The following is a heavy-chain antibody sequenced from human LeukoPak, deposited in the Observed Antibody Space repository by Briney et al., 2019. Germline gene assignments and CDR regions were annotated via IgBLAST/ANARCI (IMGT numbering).Heavy chain of an antibody. Sequence: GRSLRLSCAASGFTFSSYGMHWVRQAPGKGLEWVAVISYDGSNKYYADSVKGRFTISRDNSKNTLYLQMNSLRAEDTAVYYCAKAFGWELTDSVDYWGQGTLVTASS. CDR2: ISYDGSNK. J-gene: IGHJ4*02. V-gene: IGHV3-30*18. CDR1: GFTFSSYG. CDR3: AKAFGWELTDSVDY. D-gene: IGHD1-26*01.